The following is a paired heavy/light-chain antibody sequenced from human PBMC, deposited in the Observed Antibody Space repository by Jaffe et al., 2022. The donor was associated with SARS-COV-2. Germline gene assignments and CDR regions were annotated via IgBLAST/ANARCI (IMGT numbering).Light chain of an antibody. CDR1: QSISDSF. J-gene: IGKJ1*01. CDR3: QQYVSSPT. Sequence: EIVLTQSPATLSLSPGERATLSCRASQSISDSFLAWYQQKPGQAPRLLIYDASSRATGIPDRFSGSGSGTDFTLTISRLEPEDFAVYYCQQYVSSPTFGQGTNVEIK. V-gene: IGKV3-20*01. CDR2: DAS.
Heavy chain of an antibody. CDR3: AKRASSGYYPNNCYDY. Sequence: EVELVQSGGGLVQSGGSLRLSCVASGFTFSRYAMNWVRQAPGKGLEWVSVISTTGDSTYTADSVKGRFTISRDNSKNALYLQMNSLRAEDTAVYYCAKRASSGYYPNNCYDYWGQGTLVSVSP. J-gene: IGHJ4*02. CDR1: GFTFSRYA. V-gene: IGHV3-23*04. CDR2: ISTTGDST. D-gene: IGHD3-22*01.